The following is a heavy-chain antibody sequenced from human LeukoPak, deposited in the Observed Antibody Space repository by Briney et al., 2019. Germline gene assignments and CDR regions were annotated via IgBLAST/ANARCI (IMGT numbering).Heavy chain of an antibody. D-gene: IGHD6-19*01. CDR3: ARDRLLQWLVQGYFDY. CDR2: ISCDGSNK. CDR1: GFTFSSYA. Sequence: GGSLRLSCAASGFTFSSYAMNWVRQAPGKGLEWVSVISCDGSNKYFADSVKGRFTISRDNSKNTLYLQMNSLRAEDTAVYYCARDRLLQWLVQGYFDYWGQGTLVTVSS. J-gene: IGHJ4*02. V-gene: IGHV3-30*04.